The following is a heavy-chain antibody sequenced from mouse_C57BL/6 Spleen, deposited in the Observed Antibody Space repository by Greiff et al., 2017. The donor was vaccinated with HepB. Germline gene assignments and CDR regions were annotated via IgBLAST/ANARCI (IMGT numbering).Heavy chain of an antibody. CDR3: ARVYDYSAWFAY. CDR2: IYPSDSET. V-gene: IGHV1-61*01. J-gene: IGHJ3*01. D-gene: IGHD2-4*01. CDR1: GYTFTSYW. Sequence: QVQLQQPGAELVRPGSSVKLSCKASGYTFTSYWMDWVKQRPGQGLEWIGNIYPSDSETHYNQKFKDKATMTVDKSSSTAYMQLSSLTSEDSAVYYCARVYDYSAWFAYWGQGTLVTVSA.